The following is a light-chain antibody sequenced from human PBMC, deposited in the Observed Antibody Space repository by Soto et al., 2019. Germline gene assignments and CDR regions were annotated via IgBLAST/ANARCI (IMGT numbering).Light chain of an antibody. CDR3: QQYGISLT. J-gene: IGKJ4*01. CDR2: GAS. Sequence: VLTQSPGTLSLSPGERATLSCRASQTVTSNHLAWYQQKLGQAPRLLISGASTRATGIPDRFSGSGSGTDFTLTICRLEPEDFAVYYCQQYGISLTFGGGTEVEI. V-gene: IGKV3-20*01. CDR1: QTVTSNH.